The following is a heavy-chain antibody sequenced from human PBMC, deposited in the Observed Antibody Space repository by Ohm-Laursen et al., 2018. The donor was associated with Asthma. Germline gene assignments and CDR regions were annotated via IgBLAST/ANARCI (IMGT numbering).Heavy chain of an antibody. J-gene: IGHJ2*01. CDR3: ARSSDIVVVVAAMYFDL. CDR2: INPNSGGT. V-gene: IGHV1-2*06. D-gene: IGHD2-15*01. Sequence: ASVKVSCKASGYTFTGYYMHWVRQAPGQGLEWMGRINPNSGGTNYAQKFQGRVTMTRDTSTSTAYMELSRLRSDDTAVYYCARSSDIVVVVAAMYFDLWGRGTLVTVSS. CDR1: GYTFTGYY.